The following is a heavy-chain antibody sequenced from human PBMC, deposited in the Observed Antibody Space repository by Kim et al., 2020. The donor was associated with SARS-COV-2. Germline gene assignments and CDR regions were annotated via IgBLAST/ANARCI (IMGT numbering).Heavy chain of an antibody. D-gene: IGHD6-13*01. CDR3: ATRAGAAAEFDY. Sequence: YVDSVKGRFTISRDNAKNSLYLQMNSLRAEDTAVYYCATRAGAAAEFDYWGQGTLVTVSS. J-gene: IGHJ4*02. V-gene: IGHV3-7*01.